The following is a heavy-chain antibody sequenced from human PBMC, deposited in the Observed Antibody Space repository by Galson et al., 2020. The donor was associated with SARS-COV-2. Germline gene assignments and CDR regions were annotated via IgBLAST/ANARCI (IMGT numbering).Heavy chain of an antibody. CDR1: GFSLSTSGMC. CDR3: GRSGQRPTYGSGAPGYYGMDV. D-gene: IGHD3-10*01. V-gene: IGHV2-70*01. J-gene: IGHJ6*02. Sequence: SGPTLVKPTQTLTLTCTFSGFSLSTSGMCVSWIRQPPGKALEWLALIDWDDDKYYSTSLKTRLTISKDTSKNQVVLTMTNMDPVDTATYYCGRSGQRPTYGSGAPGYYGMDVWGQGTTVTVSS. CDR2: IDWDDDK.